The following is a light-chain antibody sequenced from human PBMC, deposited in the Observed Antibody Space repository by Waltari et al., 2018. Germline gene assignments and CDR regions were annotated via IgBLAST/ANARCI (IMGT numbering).Light chain of an antibody. CDR2: GNN. CDR3: QSFDIRLSGGVV. CDR1: SSNIGAGHD. J-gene: IGLJ3*02. Sequence: QSVLTQPPSMSGAPGQRVTISCTGSSSNIGAGHDVNWYQVFPGTAPKLLIYGNNNRPSGVTDRFSGSKSDTSASLAIGGLQAEDEADYYCQSFDIRLSGGVVFGGGTKVTVL. V-gene: IGLV1-40*01.